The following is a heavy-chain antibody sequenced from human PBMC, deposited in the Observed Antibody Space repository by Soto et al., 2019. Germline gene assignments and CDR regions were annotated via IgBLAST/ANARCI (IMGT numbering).Heavy chain of an antibody. V-gene: IGHV1-69*01. CDR1: GGTFSSYA. D-gene: IGHD3-10*01. Sequence: QVQLVQSGAEVKKPGSSVKVSCKASGGTFSSYAISWVRQAPGQGLEWMGGIIPIFGTANYAQKFQGRVTITADESTSTAYMELSSLRSEDTAVYYCASRLWFGEDYYYGMDVWGQGTTVTVSS. CDR3: ASRLWFGEDYYYGMDV. CDR2: IIPIFGTA. J-gene: IGHJ6*02.